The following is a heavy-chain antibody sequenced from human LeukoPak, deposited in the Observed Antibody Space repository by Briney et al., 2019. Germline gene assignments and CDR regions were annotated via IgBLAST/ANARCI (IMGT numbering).Heavy chain of an antibody. CDR3: ARERGGYCSGGSCYGMDV. CDR1: GGSISFYY. V-gene: IGHV4-59*01. D-gene: IGHD2-15*01. Sequence: PSETLSLTCTVSGGSISFYYWIWIRQSPGKGLEWIGYIYYSGSITNPSLKSRVTISVDKSRNQFSLKLSSVTAADTAVYYCARERGGYCSGGSCYGMDVWGQGSTVTVTS. CDR2: IYYSGSI. J-gene: IGHJ6*02.